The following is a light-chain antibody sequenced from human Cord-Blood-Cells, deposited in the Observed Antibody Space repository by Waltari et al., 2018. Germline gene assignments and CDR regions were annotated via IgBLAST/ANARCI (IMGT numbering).Light chain of an antibody. CDR3: SSYTSSSTLV. Sequence: QYALTQPASVSGSPGQSITISCTGTSSAVGGYNYVSWYQQHPGKAPKLMIYDVSNRPSGVSNRFSGSKSGNTASLTISGLQAEDEADYYCSSYTSSSTLVFGGGTKLTVL. J-gene: IGLJ3*02. V-gene: IGLV2-14*01. CDR1: SSAVGGYNY. CDR2: DVS.